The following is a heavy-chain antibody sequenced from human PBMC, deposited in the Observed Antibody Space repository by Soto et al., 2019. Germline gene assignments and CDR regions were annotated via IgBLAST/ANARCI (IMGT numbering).Heavy chain of an antibody. CDR2: FDPEDGET. D-gene: IGHD3-3*01. J-gene: IGHJ4*02. V-gene: IGHV1-24*01. CDR3: ARDVSKRVLEWLFGY. CDR1: GYTLTELS. Sequence: ASVKVSCKVSGYTLTELSMHWVRQAPGKGLEWMGGFDPEDGETIYAQNVQGRVTMTEDTSTDTAYMELSSLRSEDTAVYYCARDVSKRVLEWLFGYWGQGTLVTVSS.